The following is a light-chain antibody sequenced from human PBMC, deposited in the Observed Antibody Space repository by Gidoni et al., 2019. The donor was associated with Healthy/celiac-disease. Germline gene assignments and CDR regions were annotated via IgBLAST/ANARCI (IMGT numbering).Light chain of an antibody. CDR1: QSVSSSY. J-gene: IGKJ4*01. V-gene: IGKV3-20*01. CDR2: GAS. CDR3: QQYGSSPRALT. Sequence: EIVLTQSPGTLSLSPGERDTHSCRASQSVSSSYLAWYQQKPGQAPRLLIYGASSSATGSPDRFSGSGSGTDFILTISRREPEDFAVYYCQQYGSSPRALTFGGGTKVEIK.